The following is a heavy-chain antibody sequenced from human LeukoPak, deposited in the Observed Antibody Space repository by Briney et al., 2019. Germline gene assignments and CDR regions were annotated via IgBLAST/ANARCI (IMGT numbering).Heavy chain of an antibody. J-gene: IGHJ4*02. D-gene: IGHD3-16*02. CDR3: ARLRLGELSLYFDY. CDR2: ISSSGSTI. V-gene: IGHV3-11*01. CDR1: GFTFSDYY. Sequence: GGSLRLSCAASGFTFSDYYMSWSRQAPGKGLEWVSYISSSGSTIYYADSVKGRFTISRDNAKNSLYLQMNSLRAEGTAVYYCARLRLGELSLYFDYWGQGTLVTVSS.